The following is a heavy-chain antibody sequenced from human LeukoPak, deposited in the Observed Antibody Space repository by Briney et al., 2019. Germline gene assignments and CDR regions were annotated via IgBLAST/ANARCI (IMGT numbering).Heavy chain of an antibody. CDR3: ARELTSRWIDY. CDR1: GGSFSSYS. D-gene: IGHD6-13*01. J-gene: IGHJ4*02. Sequence: SETLSLTCAVYGGSFSSYSWSRIRQPPGKGLQWIGEINHSGSTNYNPSLKSRVTISLDTSKNQVSLKLNSVTAADTAVYYCARELTSRWIDYWGQGTLVTVSS. CDR2: INHSGST. V-gene: IGHV4-34*01.